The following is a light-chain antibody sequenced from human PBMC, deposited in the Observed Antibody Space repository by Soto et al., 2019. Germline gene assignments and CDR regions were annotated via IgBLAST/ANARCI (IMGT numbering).Light chain of an antibody. Sequence: EIVLTQSPGTLSLSPGERATLSCRASQSLTSNYLAWYQQKPGQAPRLLIYGASSRATGIPDRFSGSGSGTDFTLTINRLEPEDFAVYFCQQYESSPTSYTFGQGTKLVIK. CDR3: QQYESSPTSYT. CDR2: GAS. V-gene: IGKV3-20*01. J-gene: IGKJ2*01. CDR1: QSLTSNY.